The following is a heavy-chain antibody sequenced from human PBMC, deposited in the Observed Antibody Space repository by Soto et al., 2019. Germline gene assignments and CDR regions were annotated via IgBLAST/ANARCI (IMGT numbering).Heavy chain of an antibody. CDR1: GGSQA. CDR3: ATVGPPLSGAFTYGYEGPFDY. Sequence: QVQLLQSGAEVKKPGSSVKVSCKTSGGSQATSWVRQAPGHGPEWLGGIIGVFPTTNKAEKFEGRVTITADKSTGSAYMELSSLTSVDTVVYYCATVGPPLSGAFTYGYEGPFDYWGQGMLVIVSS. CDR2: IIGVFPTT. D-gene: IGHD5-18*01. V-gene: IGHV1-69*06. J-gene: IGHJ4*02.